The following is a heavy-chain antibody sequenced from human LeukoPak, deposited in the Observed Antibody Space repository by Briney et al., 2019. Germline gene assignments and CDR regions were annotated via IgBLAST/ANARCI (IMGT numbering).Heavy chain of an antibody. J-gene: IGHJ4*02. V-gene: IGHV4-31*03. CDR2: IYYSGST. CDR3: ARSSSTSLQSFDY. Sequence: SETLSLICTVSGGSISSGGYYWSWIRQHPGKGLEWIGYIYYSGSTYYNPSLKSRVTISVDTSKNQFSLKLSSVTAADTAVYYCARSSSTSLQSFDYWGQGTLVTVSS. D-gene: IGHD2-2*01. CDR1: GGSISSGGYY.